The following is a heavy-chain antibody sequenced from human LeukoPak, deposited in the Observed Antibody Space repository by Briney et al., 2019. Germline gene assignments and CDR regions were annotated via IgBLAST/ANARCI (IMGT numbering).Heavy chain of an antibody. D-gene: IGHD1-20*01. CDR3: ARDGGITGFDY. CDR2: ISYDGSNK. CDR1: GVTFRSYG. J-gene: IGHJ4*02. Sequence: GGSLRLSCAASGVTFRSYGMHWVRQAPGKGLEWVAVISYDGSNKYYADSVKGRFTISRDNSKNTLYLQMNSLRAEDTAVYYCARDGGITGFDYWGQGTLVTVSS. V-gene: IGHV3-30*03.